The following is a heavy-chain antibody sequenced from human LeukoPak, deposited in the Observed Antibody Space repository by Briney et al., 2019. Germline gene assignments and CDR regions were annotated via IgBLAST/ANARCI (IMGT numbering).Heavy chain of an antibody. CDR2: ISYDGSNK. D-gene: IGHD3-22*01. CDR3: ARGSDYDSSGYTGGLDY. Sequence: GRSLRLSCAASGFIFSSYAMHWVRQAPGKGLEWVAVISYDGSNKYYADSVKGRFTISRDNSKNTLYLQMNSLRAEDTAVYYCARGSDYDSSGYTGGLDYWGQGTLVTVSS. J-gene: IGHJ4*02. CDR1: GFIFSSYA. V-gene: IGHV3-30*01.